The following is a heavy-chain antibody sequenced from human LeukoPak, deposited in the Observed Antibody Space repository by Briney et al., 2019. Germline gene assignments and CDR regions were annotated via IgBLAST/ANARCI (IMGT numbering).Heavy chain of an antibody. CDR2: ISAGDST. V-gene: IGHV3-23*01. J-gene: IGHJ4*02. D-gene: IGHD3-9*01. CDR3: AKGGKYDMYYFDY. Sequence: GGSLRLSCAASAFTFNSYAMSWVRQAPGKGLEWVSTISAGDSTYYPDSVKGRFTISRDNSKNTLYLQMNSLRAEDTAVYYCAKGGKYDMYYFDYWGQGTLVTVSS. CDR1: AFTFNSYA.